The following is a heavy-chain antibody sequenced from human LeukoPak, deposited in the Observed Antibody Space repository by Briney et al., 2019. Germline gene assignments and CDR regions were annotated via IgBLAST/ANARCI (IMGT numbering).Heavy chain of an antibody. CDR3: AKAPYGSGTRGSFDY. CDR2: ISWNSGSI. D-gene: IGHD3-10*01. Sequence: GRSLRLSCAASGFTFDDYAMHWVRQAPGKGLEWVSGISWNSGSIGYADSVKGRFTISRDNAKNSLYVQMNSLRAEDTALYYCAKAPYGSGTRGSFDYWGQGTLVTVSS. J-gene: IGHJ4*02. CDR1: GFTFDDYA. V-gene: IGHV3-9*01.